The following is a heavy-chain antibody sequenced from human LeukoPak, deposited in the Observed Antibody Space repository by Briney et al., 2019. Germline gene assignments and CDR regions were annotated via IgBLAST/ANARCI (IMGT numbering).Heavy chain of an antibody. V-gene: IGHV4-34*01. D-gene: IGHD3-22*01. CDR2: INHSGST. CDR1: GCSFSGYY. J-gene: IGHJ4*02. Sequence: SEPLSLTCDVYGCSFSGYYWSWIRRPPGKGLEWIGEINHSGSTNYNPSLKSRVTISVDTSKKQFSLKLSSETAADTSVYYCVTYYFDSSGPKKNYWGQGTLVTVSS. CDR3: VTYYFDSSGPKKNY.